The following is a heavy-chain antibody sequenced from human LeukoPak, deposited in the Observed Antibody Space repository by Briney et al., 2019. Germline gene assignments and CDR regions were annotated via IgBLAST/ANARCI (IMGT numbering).Heavy chain of an antibody. CDR3: ATDKGIAAAGTNI. D-gene: IGHD6-13*01. V-gene: IGHV1-2*04. CDR2: INPNSGGT. J-gene: IGHJ4*02. CDR1: GYTFTGYY. Sequence: ASVKVSCKASGYTFTGYYMHWVRQATGQGLERMGWINPNSGGTNYAQKFQGWVTITRDTSISTAYMELSRLRSDDTAVYYCATDKGIAAAGTNIWGQGTLVTVSS.